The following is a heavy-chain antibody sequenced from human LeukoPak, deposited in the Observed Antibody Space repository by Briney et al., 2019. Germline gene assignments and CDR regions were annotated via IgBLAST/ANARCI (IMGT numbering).Heavy chain of an antibody. V-gene: IGHV1-69*04. Sequence: GASVKVSCKASGGTFSSYAISWVRQAPGQGLEWMGRIIPILGIANYAQKFQGRVTITADKSTSTAYMELSSLRSEDTAVYYCARLYYYGLGSYPFDYWGQGTLVTVSS. J-gene: IGHJ4*02. CDR2: IIPILGIA. CDR1: GGTFSSYA. D-gene: IGHD3-10*01. CDR3: ARLYYYGLGSYPFDY.